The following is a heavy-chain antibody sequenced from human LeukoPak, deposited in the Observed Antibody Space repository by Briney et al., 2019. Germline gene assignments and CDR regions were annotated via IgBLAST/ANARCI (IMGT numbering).Heavy chain of an antibody. D-gene: IGHD6-19*01. CDR3: ARERVPDEAWWLARGWFDP. Sequence: SGGSLRLSCEASGFTFSSYGMHWVRQAPGKGLEWVAFIRYDGSNKYYADSVKGRFTISRDNSKNTLYLQMNSLRAEDTAVYYGARERVPDEAWWLARGWFDPWGQGTLVTVSS. J-gene: IGHJ5*02. CDR1: GFTFSSYG. V-gene: IGHV3-30*02. CDR2: IRYDGSNK.